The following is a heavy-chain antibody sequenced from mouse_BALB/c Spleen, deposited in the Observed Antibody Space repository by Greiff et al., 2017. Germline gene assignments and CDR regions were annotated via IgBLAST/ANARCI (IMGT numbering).Heavy chain of an antibody. CDR3: ARMAPLLWRDYAMDY. D-gene: IGHD1-1*02. J-gene: IGHJ4*01. CDR2: IRNKANGYTT. V-gene: IGHV7-3*02. Sequence: EVKLMESGGGLVQPGGSLRLSCATSGFTFTDYYMSWVRQPPGKALEWLGFIRNKANGYTTEYSASVKGRFTISRDNSQSILYLQMNTLRAEDSATYYCARMAPLLWRDYAMDYWGQGTSVTVSS. CDR1: GFTFTDYY.